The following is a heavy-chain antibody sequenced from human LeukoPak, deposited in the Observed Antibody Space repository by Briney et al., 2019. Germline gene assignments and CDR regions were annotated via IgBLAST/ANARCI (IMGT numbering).Heavy chain of an antibody. J-gene: IGHJ6*04. V-gene: IGHV3-33*01. CDR2: IRFDGTSK. CDR1: GFSLSTYG. CDR3: ARTPYSGSSLQYYHLDA. Sequence: PGGSLRLSCAASGFSLSTYGIHWVRQTPGGGPEWLTDIRFDGTSKYYATSVKGRFSISRDNSANTAYLHMSSLRPEDTALYYCARTPYSGSSLQYYHLDAWGKGTTVTVSS. D-gene: IGHD1-26*01.